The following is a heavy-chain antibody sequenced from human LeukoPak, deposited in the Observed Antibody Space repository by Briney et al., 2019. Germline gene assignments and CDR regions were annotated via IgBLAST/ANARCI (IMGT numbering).Heavy chain of an antibody. D-gene: IGHD6-19*01. CDR3: ARSGAVARTGNYFDY. Sequence: PGGSLRLSCAASGFTVSSNYMSWVRQAPGKGLEWVSVIYSGGSTYYADSVKGRFTISRDNSKNTLYLQMNSLRAEDTAVYYCARSGAVARTGNYFDYWGQGTLVTVSS. CDR2: IYSGGST. CDR1: GFTVSSNY. J-gene: IGHJ4*02. V-gene: IGHV3-66*01.